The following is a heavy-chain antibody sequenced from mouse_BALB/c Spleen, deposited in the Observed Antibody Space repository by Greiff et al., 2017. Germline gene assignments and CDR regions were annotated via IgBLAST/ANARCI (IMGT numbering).Heavy chain of an antibody. V-gene: IGHV5-9-4*01. CDR2: ISSGGSYT. J-gene: IGHJ2*01. Sequence: EVKVEESGGGLVKPGGSLKLSCAASGFTFSSYAMSWVRQPPEKRLEWVAEISSGGSYTYYPDTVTGRFTISRDNAKNTLYLEMSSLRSEDTAMYYCARDGYDGAGYFDYWGQGTTLTVSS. CDR3: ARDGYDGAGYFDY. CDR1: GFTFSSYA. D-gene: IGHD2-2*01.